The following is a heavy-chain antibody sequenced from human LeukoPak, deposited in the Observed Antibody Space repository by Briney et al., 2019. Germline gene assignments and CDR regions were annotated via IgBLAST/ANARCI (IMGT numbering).Heavy chain of an antibody. CDR2: ITGTRAAK. Sequence: PGGSLRLSCAASGFSFSRTDMFWVRQAPGKGLEYVSSITGTRAAKYYADPVRGRFTISRDNSKNMLFLQRNSLRAEDTALYYCAKGGPGAFDFWGQGTMVAVSS. V-gene: IGHV3-23*01. J-gene: IGHJ3*01. CDR1: GFSFSRTD. D-gene: IGHD2-15*01. CDR3: AKGGPGAFDF.